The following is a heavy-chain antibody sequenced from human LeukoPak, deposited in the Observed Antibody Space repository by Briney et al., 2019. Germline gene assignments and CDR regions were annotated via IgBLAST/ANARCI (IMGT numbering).Heavy chain of an antibody. D-gene: IGHD4-17*01. Sequence: ASVKVSCKASGYXFTSYGMSWVRQAPGQGLEWMGWISAYNGNTNYAQKLQGRVTMTTDTSTSTAYMELRSLRSDDTAVYYCARVRLATVTTGWFDPWGQGTLVTVSS. CDR3: ARVRLATVTTGWFDP. V-gene: IGHV1-18*01. CDR1: GYXFTSYG. CDR2: ISAYNGNT. J-gene: IGHJ5*02.